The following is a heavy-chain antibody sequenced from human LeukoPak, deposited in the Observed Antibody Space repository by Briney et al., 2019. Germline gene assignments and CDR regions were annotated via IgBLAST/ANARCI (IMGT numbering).Heavy chain of an antibody. D-gene: IGHD3-22*01. V-gene: IGHV4-59*11. CDR3: ARSGYYYDSSGYYFDAFDI. CDR2: IYYSGST. J-gene: IGHJ3*02. Sequence: SETLSLTCTVSGGSISSHYWSWIRQPPGKGLEWIGYIYYSGSTNYNPSLKSRVTISVDTSKNQFSLKLSSVTAADTAVYYCARSGYYYDSSGYYFDAFDIWGQGTMVTVSS. CDR1: GGSISSHY.